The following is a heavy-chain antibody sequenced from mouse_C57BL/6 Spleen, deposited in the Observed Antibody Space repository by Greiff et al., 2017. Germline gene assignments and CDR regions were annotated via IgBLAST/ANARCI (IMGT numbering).Heavy chain of an antibody. CDR1: GYTFTSYW. D-gene: IGHD1-1*01. V-gene: IGHV1-61*01. Sequence: QVQLQQPGAELVRPGSSVKLSCKASGYTFTSYWMDWVKQRPGQGLEWIGNIYPSDSETHYNQKFKDKATLTVDKSSSTAYMQLRSLTSEDSAVYYCAIYYGDFDYWGQGTTLTVSS. CDR2: IYPSDSET. J-gene: IGHJ2*01. CDR3: AIYYGDFDY.